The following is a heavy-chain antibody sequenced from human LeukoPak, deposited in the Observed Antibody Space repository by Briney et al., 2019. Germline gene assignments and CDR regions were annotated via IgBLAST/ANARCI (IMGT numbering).Heavy chain of an antibody. J-gene: IGHJ4*02. D-gene: IGHD3-10*01. CDR2: ISSSSYI. CDR3: ARTLRITMVRGVIPEFDY. V-gene: IGHV3-21*01. Sequence: GGSLRLSCAASGFTFSSYSMNWVRQAPGKGLEWVSSISSSSYIYYADSVKGRFTISRDNAKNSLYLQMNSLRAEDTAVYYCARTLRITMVRGVIPEFDYWGQGTLVTVSS. CDR1: GFTFSSYS.